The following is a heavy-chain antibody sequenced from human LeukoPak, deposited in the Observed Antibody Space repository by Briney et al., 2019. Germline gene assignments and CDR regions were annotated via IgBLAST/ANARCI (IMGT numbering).Heavy chain of an antibody. CDR2: IWYDGSNK. D-gene: IGHD3-3*01. Sequence: GSLRLSCAASGFTFSSYGMHWVRQAPGKGLEWVAVIWYDGSNKYYADSVKGRFTISRDNSKNTLYLQMNSLRAEDTAVYYCARDGPNDFWSGYYPPTEIYYYYYGMDVWGQGTTVTVSS. J-gene: IGHJ6*02. V-gene: IGHV3-33*01. CDR1: GFTFSSYG. CDR3: ARDGPNDFWSGYYPPTEIYYYYYGMDV.